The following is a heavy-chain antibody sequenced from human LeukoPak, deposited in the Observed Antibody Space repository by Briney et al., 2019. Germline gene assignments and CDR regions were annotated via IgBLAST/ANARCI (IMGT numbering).Heavy chain of an antibody. Sequence: GGSLRLSCAASGFTFDDYAMHWVRQAPGKGLEWVSGISWNSGSIGYADSVKGRFTISRDNAKNSLYLQMNSLRAEDTAVYYCARGLRYSTGWYYFDFWGQGTLVTVSS. J-gene: IGHJ4*02. V-gene: IGHV3-9*01. CDR3: ARGLRYSTGWYYFDF. CDR1: GFTFDDYA. CDR2: ISWNSGSI. D-gene: IGHD6-19*01.